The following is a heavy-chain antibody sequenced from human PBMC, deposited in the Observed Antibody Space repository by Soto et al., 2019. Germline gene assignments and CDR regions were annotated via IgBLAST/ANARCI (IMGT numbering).Heavy chain of an antibody. J-gene: IGHJ4*02. CDR1: GFPFSTSG. CDR3: AIARHFSSAACPAAE. CDR2: IGPTANT. Sequence: EVQLLESGGDLVQPGGSLILSCAASGFPFSTSGILWLRQPPGEGLEWVSAIGPTANTNYRDSVKGRFTISRDTSRNTVFLQMSALRPEDTALYYCAIARHFSSAACPAAEWGQVTLITVSS. V-gene: IGHV3-23*05. D-gene: IGHD2-2*01.